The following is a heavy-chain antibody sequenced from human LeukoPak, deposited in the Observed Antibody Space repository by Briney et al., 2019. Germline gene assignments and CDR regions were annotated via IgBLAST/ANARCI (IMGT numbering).Heavy chain of an antibody. Sequence: GGSLRLSCAASGLTFTSYEMNWVRQAPRKGLECVSYISSSGSIIYYADSVKGRFTISRDNAKNSLYLQMNSLRAEDTAVYYCTRDRYYYDSSGHPYYFDYWGQGALATVSS. CDR1: GLTFTSYE. CDR2: ISSSGSII. V-gene: IGHV3-48*03. D-gene: IGHD3-22*01. J-gene: IGHJ4*02. CDR3: TRDRYYYDSSGHPYYFDY.